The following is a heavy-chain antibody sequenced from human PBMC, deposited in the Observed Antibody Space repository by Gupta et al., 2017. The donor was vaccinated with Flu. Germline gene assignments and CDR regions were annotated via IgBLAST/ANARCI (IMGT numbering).Heavy chain of an antibody. Sequence: QVQLPDSGPGLVKPSGTLSLTCAVPGGPLSSSNWWSWVRHPPGKGLEWIGEIYHSGSTNYNPSLKSRVTISVDKSKNQFSLKLSSVTAADTAVYYCARELRGAVAGTSDAFDIWGQGTMVTVSS. CDR3: ARELRGAVAGTSDAFDI. J-gene: IGHJ3*02. CDR1: GGPLSSSNW. D-gene: IGHD6-19*01. CDR2: IYHSGST. V-gene: IGHV4-4*02.